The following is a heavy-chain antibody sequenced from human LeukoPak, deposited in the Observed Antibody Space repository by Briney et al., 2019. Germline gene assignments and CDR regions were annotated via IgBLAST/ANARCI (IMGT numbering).Heavy chain of an antibody. CDR3: AKAPVTTCSGAYCYPFDY. D-gene: IGHD2-21*01. CDR2: IIPIFGTA. Sequence: GASVKVSCKASGYTFTGYYMHWVRQAPGQGLEWMGGIIPIFGTANYAQKFQGKVTITADESTSTAYMELSSLRSEDAAVYYCAKAPVTTCSGAYCYPFDYWGQGTLVTVSS. V-gene: IGHV1-69*13. J-gene: IGHJ4*02. CDR1: GYTFTGYY.